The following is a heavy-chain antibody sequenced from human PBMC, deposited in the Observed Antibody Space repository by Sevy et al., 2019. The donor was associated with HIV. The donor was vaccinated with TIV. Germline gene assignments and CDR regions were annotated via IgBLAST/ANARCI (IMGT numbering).Heavy chain of an antibody. J-gene: IGHJ4*02. V-gene: IGHV4-61*01. Sequence: SETLSLTCTVSGGSVRSGSYYWSWIRQPPGKGLEWIGYIYYSGSTNYNPSLKSRVTISVDTSKNQFSLKLSSVTAADTAVYYCARGAFRSYSLDYWGQGTLVTVSS. CDR2: IYYSGST. D-gene: IGHD1-26*01. CDR3: ARGAFRSYSLDY. CDR1: GGSVRSGSYY.